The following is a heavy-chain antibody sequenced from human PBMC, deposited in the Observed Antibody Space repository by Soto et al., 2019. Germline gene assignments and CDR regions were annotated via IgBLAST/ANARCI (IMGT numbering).Heavy chain of an antibody. Sequence: PRVSLRPSYSASGFPVSSHPMHALHQSPGTMLEWVAFISYDVSNKYYADSLKGRFTISRDNSKNTLYLQMNCLRAEDTAVYYCARVVRRYGSGSYNWFDPWGQGTLVTVSS. D-gene: IGHD3-10*01. V-gene: IGHV3-30-3*01. CDR3: ARVVRRYGSGSYNWFDP. J-gene: IGHJ5*02. CDR2: ISYDVSNK. CDR1: GFPVSSHP.